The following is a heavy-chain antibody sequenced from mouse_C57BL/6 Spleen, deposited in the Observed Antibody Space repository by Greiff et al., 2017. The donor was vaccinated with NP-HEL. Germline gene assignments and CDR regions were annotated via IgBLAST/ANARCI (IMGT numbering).Heavy chain of an antibody. J-gene: IGHJ4*01. CDR1: GYSITSGYY. CDR2: ISYDGSN. D-gene: IGHD2-1*01. CDR3: ARDLLSSFARDY. V-gene: IGHV3-6*01. Sequence: EVQLQQSGPGLVKPSQSLSLTCSVTGYSITSGYYWNWIRQFPGNKLEWMGYISYDGSNNYNPSLKNRISITRATSKNQFFLKLNSVTTEDTATYYCARDLLSSFARDYGGKETSVTVSS.